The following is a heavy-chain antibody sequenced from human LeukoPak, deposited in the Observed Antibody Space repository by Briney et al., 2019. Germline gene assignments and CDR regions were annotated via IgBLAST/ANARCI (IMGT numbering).Heavy chain of an antibody. V-gene: IGHV4-59*01. CDR3: ARSTGGWSYFDH. CDR1: GGSISSNY. J-gene: IGHJ4*02. CDR2: IYDSGST. Sequence: SETLSLTCTVSGGSISSNYWSWIRQPPGKGLEWIGYIYDSGSTDYNPSLNSRATISEDMSKNQFSLKVRSVTAADTAVYYCARSTGGWSYFDHWGQGILVTVSS. D-gene: IGHD6-19*01.